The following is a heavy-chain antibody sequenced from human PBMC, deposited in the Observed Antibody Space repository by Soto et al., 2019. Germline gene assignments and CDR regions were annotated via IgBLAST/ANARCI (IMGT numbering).Heavy chain of an antibody. CDR1: GYTFTSYG. CDR2: ISAYNGNT. J-gene: IGHJ5*02. D-gene: IGHD6-13*01. CDR3: ARTGYSSSWYTAPQRRGFDP. V-gene: IGHV1-18*04. Sequence: QVQLVQSGAEVKKPGASVKVSCKASGYTFTSYGISWVRQAPGQGLEWMRWISAYNGNTNYAQKLQGRVTMTTDTSTSTAYMELRSLRSDDTAVYYCARTGYSSSWYTAPQRRGFDPWGQGTLVTVSS.